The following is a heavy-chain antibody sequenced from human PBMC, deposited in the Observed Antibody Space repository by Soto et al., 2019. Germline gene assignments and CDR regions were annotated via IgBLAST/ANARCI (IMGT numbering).Heavy chain of an antibody. D-gene: IGHD3-22*01. V-gene: IGHV3-23*01. Sequence: PGGSLRLSCAASGFTFSSYAMSWVRQAPGKGLEWVSAIIGSGGSTYYADSVKGRFTISRDNSKNNLYLQMNSLRAADTAVYYCAKDREGYYYDSTIDYWGQGTLVTVSS. CDR3: AKDREGYYYDSTIDY. CDR1: GFTFSSYA. CDR2: IIGSGGST. J-gene: IGHJ4*02.